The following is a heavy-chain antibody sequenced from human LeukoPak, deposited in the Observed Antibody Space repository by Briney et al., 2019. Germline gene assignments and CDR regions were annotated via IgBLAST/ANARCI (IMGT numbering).Heavy chain of an antibody. Sequence: SETLSLTCTVSGGSITGYYWNWIRQPAGQGLEWLGRVYSSGGGNYNPSLTSRVTMSVETCKNQFSLKLTSLTAADTAVYYCAREEFLHEIDSSGYFVYWGQGTLVTVSS. CDR1: GGSITGYY. CDR3: AREEFLHEIDSSGYFVY. J-gene: IGHJ4*02. D-gene: IGHD3-22*01. V-gene: IGHV4-4*07. CDR2: VYSSGGG.